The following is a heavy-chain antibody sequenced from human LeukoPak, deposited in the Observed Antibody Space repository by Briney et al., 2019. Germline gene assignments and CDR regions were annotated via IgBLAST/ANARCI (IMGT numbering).Heavy chain of an antibody. J-gene: IGHJ4*02. Sequence: ASVKVSCKPSGGTFSSYTISWVRQAPGQGLEWMGRIIPVLGIANYAQNLQSRVTITADKSTSTAYMERSSLRYEDTAVYYCARGLYDFWSGHTMVRGVWYYFDYWGQGTLVTVSS. V-gene: IGHV1-69*02. CDR2: IIPVLGIA. CDR3: ARGLYDFWSGHTMVRGVWYYFDY. CDR1: GGTFSSYT. D-gene: IGHD3-10*01.